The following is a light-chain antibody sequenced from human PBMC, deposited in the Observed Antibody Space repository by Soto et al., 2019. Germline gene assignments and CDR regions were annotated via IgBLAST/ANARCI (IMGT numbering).Light chain of an antibody. CDR3: QQYNSYSWT. J-gene: IGKJ1*01. CDR1: QSLSSW. CDR2: DAS. Sequence: IPMTQSPSTLSASVGDRVTITCRASQSLSSWLAWYQQKPGKAPKLLIYDASSLESGVPSRFSGSGSGTEFTLTISSLQPDDFATYYCQQYNSYSWTFGQGTKVDIK. V-gene: IGKV1-5*01.